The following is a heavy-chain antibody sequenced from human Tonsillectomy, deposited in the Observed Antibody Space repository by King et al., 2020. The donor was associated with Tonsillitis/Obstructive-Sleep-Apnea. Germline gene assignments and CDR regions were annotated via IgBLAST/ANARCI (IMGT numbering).Heavy chain of an antibody. J-gene: IGHJ4*02. D-gene: IGHD4-23*01. Sequence: QLQESGPGLLKPSETLSLTCTVSGGSISGSYWSWIRQPPGKGLEWIGYIYYTGSTNYNPSLKSRVTISVDTSKNQFSLKLSSVTAADTAVYYCVGHGKVEYWGQGTLVTVSS. CDR3: VGHGKVEY. CDR2: IYYTGST. CDR1: GGSISGSY. V-gene: IGHV4-59*08.